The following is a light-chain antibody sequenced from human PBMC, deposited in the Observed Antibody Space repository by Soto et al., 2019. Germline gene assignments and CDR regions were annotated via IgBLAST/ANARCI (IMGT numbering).Light chain of an antibody. CDR3: QQYNNWRT. CDR2: DAS. J-gene: IGKJ1*01. V-gene: IGKV3-15*01. CDR1: QSVSSN. Sequence: EIVMTQSPATLSVSPGERATLSCRASQSVSSNLAWYQQKPGQAPRLLIHDASTRATGTPARFSGSGSGTEFTLTISSLKSEDSAVYYCQQYNNWRTFGQGTKVEIK.